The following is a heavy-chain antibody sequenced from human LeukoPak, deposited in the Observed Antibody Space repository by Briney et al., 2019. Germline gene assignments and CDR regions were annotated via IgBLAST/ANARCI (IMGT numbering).Heavy chain of an antibody. V-gene: IGHV4-38-2*01. D-gene: IGHD3-22*01. J-gene: IGHJ4*02. Sequence: PSETLSLPCAVSGYFISSGYYWGWIRQPPGKGLEWIGSIYHSGSTYYNPSLKSRVTISVDTSKNHFSLKLSSVTAADAAVYYCVRGPRYDSSGYYYLFWGQGTLVTVSS. CDR1: GYFISSGYY. CDR3: VRGPRYDSSGYYYLF. CDR2: IYHSGST.